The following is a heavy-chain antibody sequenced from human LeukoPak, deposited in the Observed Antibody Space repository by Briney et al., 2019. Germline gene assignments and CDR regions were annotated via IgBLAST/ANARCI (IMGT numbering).Heavy chain of an antibody. CDR2: IYYSGST. J-gene: IGHJ5*02. D-gene: IGHD3-9*01. CDR1: GGSISSYY. CDR3: ARDLYYDILTGFLDP. V-gene: IGHV4-59*01. Sequence: PSETLSLTCTVSGGSISSYYWSWIRQPPGKGLEWIGYIYYSGSTNYNPSLKSRVTISVDTSKNQFSLKLSSVTAADTAVYYCARDLYYDILTGFLDPWGQGTLVTVSS.